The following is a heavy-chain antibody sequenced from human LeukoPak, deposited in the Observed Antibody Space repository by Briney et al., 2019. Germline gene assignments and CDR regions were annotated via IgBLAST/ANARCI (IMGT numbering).Heavy chain of an antibody. D-gene: IGHD6-19*01. CDR3: ARVGGIAVAGYYFDY. J-gene: IGHJ4*02. V-gene: IGHV1-46*01. CDR1: GHTFTSYY. CDR2: INPSGGST. Sequence: GASVKVSCKASGHTFTSYYMHWVRQAPGQGLEWMGIINPSGGSTSYAQKFQGRVTMTRDMSTSTVYMELSSLRSEDTAVYYCARVGGIAVAGYYFDYWGQGTLVTVSS.